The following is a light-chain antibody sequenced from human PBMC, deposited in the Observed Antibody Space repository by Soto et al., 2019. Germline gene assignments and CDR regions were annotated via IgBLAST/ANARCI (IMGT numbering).Light chain of an antibody. CDR1: QSVSIY. J-gene: IGKJ5*01. V-gene: IGKV3-15*01. CDR3: QQYNNWPPFT. Sequence: MTQSPATLSLSPGEIATLSCRASQSVSIYLAWYQQKPGQAPRLLIYDASNRATGIPARFSGSGSGTEFTLTISSLQSEDFAVYYCQQYNNWPPFTFGQGTRLEIK. CDR2: DAS.